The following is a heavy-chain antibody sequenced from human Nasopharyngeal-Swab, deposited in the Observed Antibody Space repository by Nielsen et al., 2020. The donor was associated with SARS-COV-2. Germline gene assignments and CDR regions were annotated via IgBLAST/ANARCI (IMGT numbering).Heavy chain of an antibody. CDR3: ARSKHSGSYYYGMDV. V-gene: IGHV3-21*01. J-gene: IGHJ6*02. CDR2: ISSSSYI. Sequence: GGFLRLSCAASGFTFSSYSMNWVRQAPGKGLEWVSSISSSSYIYYADSVKGRFTISRDNAKNSLYLQMNSLRAEDTAVYYCARSKHSGSYYYGMDVWGQGTTVTVSS. D-gene: IGHD1-26*01. CDR1: GFTFSSYS.